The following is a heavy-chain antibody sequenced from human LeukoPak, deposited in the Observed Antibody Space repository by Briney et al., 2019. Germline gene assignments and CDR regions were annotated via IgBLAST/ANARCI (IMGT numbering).Heavy chain of an antibody. D-gene: IGHD5-18*01. CDR2: ISGSGGST. CDR3: AKDSNTAMVLSNFDY. CDR1: GFTFSSYA. Sequence: GGSLRLSCAASGFTFSSYAISWVRQAPGKGLEWVSAISGSGGSTYYADSVKGWFTISRDNSKNTLYLQMNSLRAEDTAVYYCAKDSNTAMVLSNFDYWGQGTLVTVSS. J-gene: IGHJ4*02. V-gene: IGHV3-23*01.